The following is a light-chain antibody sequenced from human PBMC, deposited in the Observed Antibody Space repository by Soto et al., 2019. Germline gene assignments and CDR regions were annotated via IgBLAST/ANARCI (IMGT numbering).Light chain of an antibody. CDR1: SGHRNYA. CDR2: LNSDGSH. V-gene: IGLV4-69*01. J-gene: IGLJ3*02. CDR3: QTWDTGIRV. Sequence: QPVLTQSPSASASLGASVKLTCTLSSGHRNYAIAWHQQQPQKGPRYLMKLNSDGSHSKGDGIPDRFSGSSSGAERYLTISSLQSEDEADYYCQTWDTGIRVFGGGTKLTVL.